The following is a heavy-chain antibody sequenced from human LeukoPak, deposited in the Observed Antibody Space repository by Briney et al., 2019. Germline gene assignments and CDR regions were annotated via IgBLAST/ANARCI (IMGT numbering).Heavy chain of an antibody. V-gene: IGHV4-38-2*01. CDR1: GYSISSGYY. Sequence: ASVTLSLTCAVSGYSISSGYYWGWLRPPPGKGLEWIGSIYHSGSTYYNPSLKSRVTISVDTSKNQFSLKLSSVTAADTAVYYCASRSYYYDSSGQEDYWGQGTLVTVSS. CDR3: ASRSYYYDSSGQEDY. J-gene: IGHJ4*02. D-gene: IGHD3-22*01. CDR2: IYHSGST.